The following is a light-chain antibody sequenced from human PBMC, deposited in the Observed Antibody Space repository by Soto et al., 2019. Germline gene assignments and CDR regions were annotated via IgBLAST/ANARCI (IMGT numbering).Light chain of an antibody. CDR3: QSYDSSLSNWV. J-gene: IGLJ3*02. Sequence: QSVLTQPPSVSGAPGQRVTISCTGSSSNIGAGYDVRWYQQLPGTAPKLLIYGNSNRPSGVPDRLSGSKSGTSASLAITGLQAEDEADYYCQSYDSSLSNWVFGGGTKLTVL. V-gene: IGLV1-40*01. CDR2: GNS. CDR1: SSNIGAGYD.